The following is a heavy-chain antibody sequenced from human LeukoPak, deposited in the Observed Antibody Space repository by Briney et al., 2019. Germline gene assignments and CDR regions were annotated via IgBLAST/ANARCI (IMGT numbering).Heavy chain of an antibody. J-gene: IGHJ6*03. V-gene: IGHV3-7*01. CDR3: SSGSHMDV. Sequence: GGSLRLSCAASGLTFGSYWMTWVRQAPGKGLEWVANIKEDGNEKHYVDSVKGRFTVARDNAKNSLFLQMNSLRAEDAAIYHCSSGSHMDVWGKGTTVSVSS. D-gene: IGHD3-22*01. CDR2: IKEDGNEK. CDR1: GLTFGSYW.